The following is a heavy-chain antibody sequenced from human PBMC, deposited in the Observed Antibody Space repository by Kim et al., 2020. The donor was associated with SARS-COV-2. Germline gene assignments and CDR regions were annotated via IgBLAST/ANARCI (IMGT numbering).Heavy chain of an antibody. V-gene: IGHV3-23*01. CDR2: ISGSGGST. CDR1: GFTFSSYA. J-gene: IGHJ6*02. Sequence: GGSLRLSCAASGFTFSSYAMSWVRQAPGKGLEWVSAISGSGGSTSYADSVKGRFTISRDNSKNTLYLQMNSLRAEDTAVYYCAKEMYSSSWYDHYYGMDVCGRGTPVTVSS. D-gene: IGHD6-13*01. CDR3: AKEMYSSSWYDHYYGMDV.